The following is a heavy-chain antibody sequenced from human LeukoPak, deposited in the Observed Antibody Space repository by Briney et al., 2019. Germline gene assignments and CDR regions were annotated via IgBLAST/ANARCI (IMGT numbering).Heavy chain of an antibody. CDR1: GFTFSSYA. V-gene: IGHV3-23*01. Sequence: PGGSLILSCAASGFTFSSYAMSWVRQAPGKGLEWVSAISGSGGSTYYADSVKGRLTISRDNSKNALYLQMSSLRAEDTAVYYCAKRVAVAGTFGGQGTLVTVSS. CDR3: AKRVAVAGTF. J-gene: IGHJ4*02. D-gene: IGHD6-19*01. CDR2: ISGSGGST.